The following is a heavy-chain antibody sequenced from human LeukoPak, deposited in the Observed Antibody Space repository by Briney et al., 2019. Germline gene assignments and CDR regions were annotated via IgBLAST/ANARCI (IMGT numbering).Heavy chain of an antibody. Sequence: SQTLSLTCALSGDTVSSKSAAWNWLRQSPSRGLEWLGRTYYRSKWSSGYAESVKSRLTISPDISKNQFSLQLRSVTPEDTAMYYCARSQTGGTFDYWGQGALVTVSS. D-gene: IGHD1/OR15-1a*01. CDR2: TYYRSKWSS. CDR3: ARSQTGGTFDY. CDR1: GDTVSSKSAA. J-gene: IGHJ4*02. V-gene: IGHV6-1*01.